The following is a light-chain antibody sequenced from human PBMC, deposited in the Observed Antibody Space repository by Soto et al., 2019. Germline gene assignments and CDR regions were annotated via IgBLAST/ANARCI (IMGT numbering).Light chain of an antibody. J-gene: IGKJ2*01. CDR3: QQYNGYSVYT. Sequence: DIQMTQSPSTLSASVGDRVTITCRASQSISIWLAWYQQKPGKAPKLLIYDASSLESGVPSRFSGSGSGTEFTLTISSVQPDDFATYHCQQYNGYSVYTFGQGTKLEIK. CDR2: DAS. CDR1: QSISIW. V-gene: IGKV1-5*01.